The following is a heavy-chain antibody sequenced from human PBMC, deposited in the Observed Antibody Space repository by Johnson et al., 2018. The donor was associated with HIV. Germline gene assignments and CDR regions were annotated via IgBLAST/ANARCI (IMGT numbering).Heavy chain of an antibody. Sequence: VQLVESGGGVVRPGGSLRLSCAASGFQIDDYGMSWVRQVPGKGLEWVSGINRNGANTGYGASVTGRFTISRDNAKNSLYLQLNSLRAKDTSFYYCARGWVRVAARYAFDIWGQGTMVTVSS. CDR3: ARGWVRVAARYAFDI. CDR1: GFQIDDYG. D-gene: IGHD6-6*01. J-gene: IGHJ3*02. V-gene: IGHV3-20*04. CDR2: INRNGANT.